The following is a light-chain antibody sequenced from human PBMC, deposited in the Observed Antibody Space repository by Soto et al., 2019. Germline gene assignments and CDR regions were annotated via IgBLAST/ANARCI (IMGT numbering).Light chain of an antibody. CDR1: QSISSY. J-gene: IGKJ1*01. CDR2: AAS. V-gene: IGKV1-39*01. CDR3: QQSYSTPRT. Sequence: DIQMTQSPSSLFGSIGDRVTITCRASQSISSYLNWYQQKPGKAPKLLISAASSLQSGVPSRFSGSGSGTDFTLTISSLQPEDFATYYCQQSYSTPRTFGQGTKVEIK.